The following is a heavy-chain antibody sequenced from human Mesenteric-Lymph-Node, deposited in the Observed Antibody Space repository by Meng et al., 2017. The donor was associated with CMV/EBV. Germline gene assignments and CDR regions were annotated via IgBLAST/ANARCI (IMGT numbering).Heavy chain of an antibody. CDR2: INQDGSQE. J-gene: IGHJ4*02. CDR3: ARDPEFGALDY. Sequence: LSLTGAASGFTFSNYYMSWVRQAPGRGLEWVANINQDGSQEYYVDSVKGRFTISKDNAKNSVHLQMNSLRAEDTAVYYCARDPEFGALDYWGQGTLVTVSS. CDR1: GFTFSNYY. D-gene: IGHD1-26*01. V-gene: IGHV3-7*01.